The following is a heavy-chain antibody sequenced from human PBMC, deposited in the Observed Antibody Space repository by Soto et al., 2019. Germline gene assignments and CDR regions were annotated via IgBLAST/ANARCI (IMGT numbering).Heavy chain of an antibody. D-gene: IGHD2-21*02. CDR3: ARDLWGYCGTDCYPLDV. J-gene: IGHJ6*02. V-gene: IGHV4-34*01. CDR1: GGSFSGYY. CDR2: INHSGST. Sequence: SETLSLTCAVYGGSFSGYYWTWIRQPPGTGLEWIGEINHSGSTNYNPSLKSRVTISVDRSKNQFSLKLSSVTAADTAVYYCARDLWGYCGTDCYPLDVWGQGTTVTVS.